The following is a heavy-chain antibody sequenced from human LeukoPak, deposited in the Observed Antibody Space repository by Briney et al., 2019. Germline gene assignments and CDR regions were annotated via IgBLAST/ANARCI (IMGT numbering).Heavy chain of an antibody. V-gene: IGHV1-2*02. J-gene: IGHJ4*02. CDR2: INPNSGGT. CDR3: ARIGYSYGYGWWSQGLPTRYYFDY. D-gene: IGHD5-18*01. Sequence: VASVKVSCKASGYTFTGYYMHWVRQAPGQGLEWMGWINPNSGGTNYAQKFQGRVTMTRDTSISTAYMELSRLRSDDTAVYYCARIGYSYGYGWWSQGLPTRYYFDYWGQGTLVTVSS. CDR1: GYTFTGYY.